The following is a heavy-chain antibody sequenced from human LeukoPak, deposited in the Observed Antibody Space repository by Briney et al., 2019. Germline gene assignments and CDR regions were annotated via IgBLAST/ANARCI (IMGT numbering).Heavy chain of an antibody. J-gene: IGHJ3*01. Sequence: SQTLSLTCVISGDSVASNSTACNWIRQSPSRGPEWLGRTYYRSKWYNDYALSMKSRITINPDTSKNQFSLQLNSVTPEDTAVYYCARGGQGDGYSADEAFDFWGQGTMVTVS. CDR3: ARGGQGDGYSADEAFDF. CDR2: TYYRSKWYN. D-gene: IGHD5-24*01. CDR1: GDSVASNSTA. V-gene: IGHV6-1*01.